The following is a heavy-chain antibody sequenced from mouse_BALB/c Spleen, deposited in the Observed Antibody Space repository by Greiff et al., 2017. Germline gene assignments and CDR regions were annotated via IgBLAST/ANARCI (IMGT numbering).Heavy chain of an antibody. V-gene: IGHV2-6-5*01. CDR3: AKPPYYGNYEAMDY. CDR1: GFSLTDYG. Sequence: VQLQQSGPGLVAPSQSLSITCTVSGFSLTDYGVSWIRQPPGKGLEWLGGIWGGGSTYYNSALKSRLSISKDNSKSQVFLKMNSLQTDDTAMYYCAKPPYYGNYEAMDYWGQGTSVTVSS. J-gene: IGHJ4*01. CDR2: IWGGGST. D-gene: IGHD2-10*01.